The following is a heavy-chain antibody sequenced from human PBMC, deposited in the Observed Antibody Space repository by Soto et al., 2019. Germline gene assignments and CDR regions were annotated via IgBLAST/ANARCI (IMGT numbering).Heavy chain of an antibody. V-gene: IGHV4-59*01. D-gene: IGHD4-17*01. CDR1: GGSISSYD. J-gene: IGHJ6*03. Sequence: SETLSLTCTVSGGSISSYDWSWIRQPTGKGLEWIGYIYYSGSTNYNPSLKSRVTISVDTSKNQFSLKLSSVTAADTAVYYCARLTTVTTTYYYYYYMDVWGKGTTVTVSS. CDR2: IYYSGST. CDR3: ARLTTVTTTYYYYYYMDV.